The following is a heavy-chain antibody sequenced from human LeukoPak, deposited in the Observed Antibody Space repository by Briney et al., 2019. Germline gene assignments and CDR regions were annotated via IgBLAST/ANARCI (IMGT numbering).Heavy chain of an antibody. D-gene: IGHD5-24*01. CDR3: AKQYGAGSHAFDI. CDR2: ISGGGGT. V-gene: IGHV3-23*01. J-gene: IGHJ3*02. Sequence: GGSLRLSCAASGFTFSSYAMSWVRQAPGKGLEWVSAISGGGGTYYADSVKGRFTISRDNSKNTLYLQMNSLRAEDTAVYYCAKQYGAGSHAFDIWGQGTTVTVSS. CDR1: GFTFSSYA.